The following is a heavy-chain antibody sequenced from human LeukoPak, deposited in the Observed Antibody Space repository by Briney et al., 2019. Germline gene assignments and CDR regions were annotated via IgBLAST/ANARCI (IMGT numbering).Heavy chain of an antibody. Sequence: PGGSLRLSCAASGFTFSSYAMSWVRQAPGKGLEWVSAISGSGANTHYADSVKGRFTISRDNSKNTLYLQMNSLRAEDTAVYYCAKDRYCSGGTCSADFDSWGQGTLVTVSS. CDR3: AKDRYCSGGTCSADFDS. V-gene: IGHV3-23*01. J-gene: IGHJ4*02. D-gene: IGHD2-15*01. CDR2: ISGSGANT. CDR1: GFTFSSYA.